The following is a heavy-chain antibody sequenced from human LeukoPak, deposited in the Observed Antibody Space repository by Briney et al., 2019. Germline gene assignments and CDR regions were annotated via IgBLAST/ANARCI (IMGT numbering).Heavy chain of an antibody. J-gene: IGHJ2*01. Sequence: SETLSLTCTVSGGSISSYYWSWIRQPPGKGLEWIGYIYYSGSTNYNPSLKSRVTISLDTSKNQFSLKLSSVTAADTAVYYCARGGASSRYFDLWGRGTLATVSS. D-gene: IGHD3-10*01. V-gene: IGHV4-59*01. CDR2: IYYSGST. CDR3: ARGGASSRYFDL. CDR1: GGSISSYY.